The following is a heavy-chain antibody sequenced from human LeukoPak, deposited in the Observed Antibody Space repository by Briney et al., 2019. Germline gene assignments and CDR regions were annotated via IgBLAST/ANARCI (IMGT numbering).Heavy chain of an antibody. CDR3: ARDLRVGLRYSYYYYGMDV. Sequence: SETLSLTCTVSGGSVSSGSYYWSWIRQPPGKGLEWLGYIYYSGSTNYNPSLKSRVTISVDTSKNQFSLKLSSVTAADTAVYYCARDLRVGLRYSYYYYGMDVWGQGTTVTVSS. J-gene: IGHJ6*02. D-gene: IGHD3-3*01. CDR1: GGSVSSGSYY. V-gene: IGHV4-61*01. CDR2: IYYSGST.